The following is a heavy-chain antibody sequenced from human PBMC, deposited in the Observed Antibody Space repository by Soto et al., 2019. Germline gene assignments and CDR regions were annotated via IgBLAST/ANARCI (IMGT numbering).Heavy chain of an antibody. Sequence: PGESLKISCKASGYNFNTFWISWMRQVPGKGLEWMGRIDPSDSYSNYSPSFQGHITISADKSINTAYLHFSNLKASDTAVYYCARHFPLPTDLQFYYYYYYGVDVWGHGTAVTVSS. J-gene: IGHJ6*02. V-gene: IGHV5-10-1*01. D-gene: IGHD3-3*02. CDR1: GYNFNTFW. CDR2: IDPSDSYS. CDR3: ARHFPLPTDLQFYYYYYYGVDV.